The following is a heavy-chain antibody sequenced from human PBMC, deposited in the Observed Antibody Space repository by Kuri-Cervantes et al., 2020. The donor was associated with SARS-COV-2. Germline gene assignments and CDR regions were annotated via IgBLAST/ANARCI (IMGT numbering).Heavy chain of an antibody. CDR1: GYTFTGYD. V-gene: IGHV1-69*13. CDR3: ARDWWGRGEVRTYYYYGMDV. D-gene: IGHD2-15*01. Sequence: SVKVSCKASGYTFTGYDINWVRQATGQGLEWMGGIIPIFGTANYAQKFQGRVTITADESTSTAYMELSSLRSEDTAVYYCARDWWGRGEVRTYYYYGMDVWGQGTTVTVSS. J-gene: IGHJ6*02. CDR2: IIPIFGTA.